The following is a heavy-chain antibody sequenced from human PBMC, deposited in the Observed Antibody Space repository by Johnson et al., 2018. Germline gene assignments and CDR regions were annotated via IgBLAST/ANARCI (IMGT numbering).Heavy chain of an antibody. Sequence: VQLVETGGGLVQPGGSLRLSCAASGFTFSSYAMSWVRQAPGKGLEWVSAISGSGGSTYYADSVKGRFTISRDNSKNTLNLQMNSLRAEDTAVYDGAKEPASIFGVVISAEYFQHWGQGTLVTVSS. CDR3: AKEPASIFGVVISAEYFQH. D-gene: IGHD3-3*01. CDR2: ISGSGGST. J-gene: IGHJ1*01. V-gene: IGHV3-23*04. CDR1: GFTFSSYA.